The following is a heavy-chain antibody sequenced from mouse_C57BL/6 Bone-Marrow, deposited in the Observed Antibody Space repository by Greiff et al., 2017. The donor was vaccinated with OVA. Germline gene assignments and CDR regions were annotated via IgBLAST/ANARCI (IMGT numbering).Heavy chain of an antibody. CDR3: ATNYYGSSYRYYFDY. Sequence: VQLQESGAELVRPGASVKLSCKASGYTFTDYYINWVKQRPGQGLEWIARIYPGSGNTYYNEKFKGKATLTAEKSSSTAYMQLSSLTSEDSAVYFCATNYYGSSYRYYFDYWGQGTTLTVSS. CDR2: IYPGSGNT. V-gene: IGHV1-76*01. J-gene: IGHJ2*01. CDR1: GYTFTDYY. D-gene: IGHD1-1*01.